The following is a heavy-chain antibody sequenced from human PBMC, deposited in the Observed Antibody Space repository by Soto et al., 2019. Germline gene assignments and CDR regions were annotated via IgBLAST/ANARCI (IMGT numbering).Heavy chain of an antibody. CDR1: GGSISSSSYY. D-gene: IGHD3-22*01. V-gene: IGHV4-39*01. Sequence: SETLSLTCTVSGGSISSSSYYWGWIRQPPGKGLEWIGSIYYSGSTYYNPSLKSRVTISVDTSKNQFSLKLSSVAAADTAVYYCARNSVNYYDSSGYPPGSFDYWGQGTLVTVSS. CDR2: IYYSGST. J-gene: IGHJ4*02. CDR3: ARNSVNYYDSSGYPPGSFDY.